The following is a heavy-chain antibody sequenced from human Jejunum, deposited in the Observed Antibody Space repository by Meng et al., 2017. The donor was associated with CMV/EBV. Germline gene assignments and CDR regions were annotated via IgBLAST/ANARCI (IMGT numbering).Heavy chain of an antibody. V-gene: IGHV1-18*01. J-gene: IGHJ4*02. Sequence: QVQLVQSGAEVKKPGASVKVSCKASGYSFTTYGISWVRQAPGQGLEWMGWISTYNGNTHFGRGFQGRLSMTTDTSTKTAYMELRSLRSDDTAVYLCARSRVSYSSSSASAYWGQGTLVTVSS. D-gene: IGHD6-6*01. CDR3: ARSRVSYSSSSASAY. CDR2: ISTYNGNT. CDR1: GYSFTTYG.